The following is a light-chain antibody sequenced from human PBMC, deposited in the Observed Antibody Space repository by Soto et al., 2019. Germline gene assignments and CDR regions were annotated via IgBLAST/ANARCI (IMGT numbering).Light chain of an antibody. J-gene: IGKJ5*01. V-gene: IGKV1-9*01. CDR1: QDISNY. Sequence: IQMTQSPSSLSASVGDRVTITCQASQDISNYLNWYQQKPGKAPKLLIYAASTLESGVPSRFSATVSGTEFSLTITSLQPEDFATYYCQQLFDSPITFGQGTRLEIK. CDR3: QQLFDSPIT. CDR2: AAS.